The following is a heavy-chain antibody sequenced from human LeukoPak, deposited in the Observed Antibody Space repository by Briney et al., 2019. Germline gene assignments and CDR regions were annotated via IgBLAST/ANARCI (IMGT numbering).Heavy chain of an antibody. J-gene: IGHJ4*02. CDR1: GFTFSSYA. CDR2: ISGSGGST. Sequence: GGSLRLSCAASGFTFSSYAMSWVRQAPGKGLEWVSAISGSGGSTYYADSVKGRFTISRDNSKNTLYLQMNSLRAEDTAVYYCAKDRYCDSPKSGPFDYWGQGTLVTVSS. CDR3: AKDRYCDSPKSGPFDY. V-gene: IGHV3-23*01. D-gene: IGHD2/OR15-2a*01.